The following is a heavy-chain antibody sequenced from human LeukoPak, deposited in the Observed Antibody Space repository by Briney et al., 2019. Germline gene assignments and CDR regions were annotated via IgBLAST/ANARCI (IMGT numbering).Heavy chain of an antibody. V-gene: IGHV3-23*01. D-gene: IGHD3-9*01. J-gene: IGHJ4*02. CDR1: GFTFSNYA. CDR2: IIGGGSGI. Sequence: GGSLRLSCAASGFTFSNYAMSWVRQAPGKGLEWVSAIIGGGSGIYYADSMKSRFTISRDNSKNTLYLQINSLRAEDTAVYYCAKWGDYDGVTGCHGSDYWGQGTLVTVSS. CDR3: AKWGDYDGVTGCHGSDY.